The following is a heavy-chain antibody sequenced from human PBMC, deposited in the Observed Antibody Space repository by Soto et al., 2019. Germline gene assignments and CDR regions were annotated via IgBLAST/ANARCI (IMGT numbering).Heavy chain of an antibody. CDR1: GFSLSTTGVG. V-gene: IGHV2-5*02. CDR3: AQRLPHYGLGRERGTWFDP. J-gene: IGHJ5*02. Sequence: QITLKESGPTLVRPTQTLTLTCTFSGFSLSTTGVGVGWIRQPAGKALEWLALIYWDDDKRYSPSLKSRLTITKDTAKIEVILTMTNMDPVDTARYYCAQRLPHYGLGRERGTWFDPWGQGTLVTVSS. D-gene: IGHD3-10*01. CDR2: IYWDDDK.